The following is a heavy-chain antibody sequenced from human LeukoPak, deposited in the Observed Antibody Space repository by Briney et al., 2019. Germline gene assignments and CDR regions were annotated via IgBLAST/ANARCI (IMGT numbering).Heavy chain of an antibody. V-gene: IGHV4-61*05. CDR1: GGSISSSSYY. D-gene: IGHD6-19*01. CDR3: ARSGYSSGCPDY. Sequence: SETLSLTCNVSGGSISSSSYYWGWIRQPPGKGLEWIGYIYYSGSTNYNPSLKSRVTISVDTSKNQFSLKLSSVTAADTAVYYCARSGYSSGCPDYWGQGTLVTVSS. CDR2: IYYSGST. J-gene: IGHJ4*02.